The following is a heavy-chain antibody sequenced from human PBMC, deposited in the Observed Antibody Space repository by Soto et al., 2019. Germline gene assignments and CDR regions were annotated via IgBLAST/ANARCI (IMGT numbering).Heavy chain of an antibody. D-gene: IGHD6-19*01. J-gene: IGHJ4*02. Sequence: GSLRLSCAASGFTFSSYSMSWVRQAPGKGVEWVSAISGSGGSTYYAGSVKGRFTISRDNSKNTLYLQMNSLRAEDTAVYYCAKDWAGPFDYWGQGTLVTVSS. CDR2: ISGSGGST. CDR3: AKDWAGPFDY. CDR1: GFTFSSYS. V-gene: IGHV3-23*01.